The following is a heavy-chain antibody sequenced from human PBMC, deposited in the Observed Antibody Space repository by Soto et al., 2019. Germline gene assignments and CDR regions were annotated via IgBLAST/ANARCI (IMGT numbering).Heavy chain of an antibody. CDR2: ISSSTTYI. Sequence: GGSLRLSCAASGFTFSYYSMTWVRQSPGRGLEWVSSISSSTTYISYADSVRGRFTISRDNAKNSLYLQMSSLRADDTAVYYFARDPVGVDSTFFFDSWGQGTLVTVSS. CDR3: ARDPVGVDSTFFFDS. V-gene: IGHV3-21*01. J-gene: IGHJ4*02. D-gene: IGHD2-21*01. CDR1: GFTFSYYS.